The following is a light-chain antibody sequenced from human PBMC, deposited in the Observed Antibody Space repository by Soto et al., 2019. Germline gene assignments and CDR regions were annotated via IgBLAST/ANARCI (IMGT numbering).Light chain of an antibody. CDR2: GAF. CDR1: QSVSSN. Sequence: EIVMTQSPATLSVSPGERATLSCRASQSVSSNLAWYQQTPGQAPRLLIYGAFTRATGIPARFSGSGSGTGFSLTISSLQSEDFAVYYCQQYNNWPYTLGQGTKLEIK. V-gene: IGKV3-15*01. J-gene: IGKJ2*01. CDR3: QQYNNWPYT.